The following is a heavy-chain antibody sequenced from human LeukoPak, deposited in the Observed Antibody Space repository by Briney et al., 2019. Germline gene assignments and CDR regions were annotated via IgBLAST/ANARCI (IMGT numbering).Heavy chain of an antibody. CDR1: GYTFTGYY. CDR3: ARGFGGIAAAGTYFDY. J-gene: IGHJ4*02. V-gene: IGHV1-2*02. Sequence: ASVKVSCKASGYTFTGYYMHWVRQAPGQGLEWMGWINPNSGGTKYAQKFQGRVTMTRDTSISTTYMELSSLRSEDMAVYYCARGFGGIAAAGTYFDYWGQGTLVTVSS. D-gene: IGHD6-13*01. CDR2: INPNSGGT.